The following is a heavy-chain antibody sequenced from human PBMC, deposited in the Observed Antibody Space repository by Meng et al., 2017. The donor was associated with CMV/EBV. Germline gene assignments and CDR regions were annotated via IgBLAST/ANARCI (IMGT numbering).Heavy chain of an antibody. CDR2: IIPIFGTA. CDR1: RCTLSSYA. Sequence: SVNVSRKASRCTLSSYAFSWLRQAPGQGLEGLGGIIPIFGTAKYAQKLQGRVTITTDESTSTAYMELSSLRSEDTAVYYCARSRPHCSSTSCYTGGVNYYYYGMDVWGQGTTVTVSS. V-gene: IGHV1-69*05. CDR3: ARSRPHCSSTSCYTGGVNYYYYGMDV. D-gene: IGHD2-2*02. J-gene: IGHJ6*02.